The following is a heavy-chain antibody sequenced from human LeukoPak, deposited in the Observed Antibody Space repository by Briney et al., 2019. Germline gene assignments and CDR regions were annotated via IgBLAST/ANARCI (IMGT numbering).Heavy chain of an antibody. CDR1: GGSFSGYY. CDR2: INHSGST. J-gene: IGHJ4*02. Sequence: SETLSLTCAVYGGSFSGYYWSWIRQPPGKGLEWIGEINHSGSTNYNPSLKSRVTISVDTSKNQFSQKLSSVTAADTAVYYCARGGYYDILTGYPFDYWGQGTLVTVSS. D-gene: IGHD3-9*01. CDR3: ARGGYYDILTGYPFDY. V-gene: IGHV4-34*01.